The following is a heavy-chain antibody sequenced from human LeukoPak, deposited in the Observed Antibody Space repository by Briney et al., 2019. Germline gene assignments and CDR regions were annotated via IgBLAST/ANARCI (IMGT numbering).Heavy chain of an antibody. Sequence: GASVQVSCKASGYKFNTYDITWVRQAPGQGLEWMGWVSGNNGNRKYAQKFQGRVTMTTDTSTSTANMELRSLRSDDTAVYYCARGGRGSSGWYGAFDIWGQGTMVTVSS. CDR3: ARGGRGSSGWYGAFDI. CDR2: VSGNNGNR. J-gene: IGHJ3*02. CDR1: GYKFNTYD. V-gene: IGHV1-18*01. D-gene: IGHD6-19*01.